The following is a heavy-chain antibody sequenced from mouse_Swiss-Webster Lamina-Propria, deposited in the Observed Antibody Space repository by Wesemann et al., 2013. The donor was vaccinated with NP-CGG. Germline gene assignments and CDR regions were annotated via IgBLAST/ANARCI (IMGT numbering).Heavy chain of an antibody. V-gene: IGHV1S22*01. CDR2: IYPGSGST. CDR3: TRPGQDAMDY. Sequence: NIYPGSGSTNYDEKFKSKATLTVDTSSSTAYMQLSSLTSEDSAVYYCTRPGQDAMDYWGQGTSGHRLL. J-gene: IGHJ4*01. D-gene: IGHD3-3*01.